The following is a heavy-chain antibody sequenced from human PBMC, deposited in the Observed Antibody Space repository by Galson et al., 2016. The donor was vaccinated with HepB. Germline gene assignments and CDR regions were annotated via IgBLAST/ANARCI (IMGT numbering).Heavy chain of an antibody. J-gene: IGHJ6*02. CDR3: ARGFGTCGGDCLEVDYYTYGMDV. V-gene: IGHV1-69*13. CDR1: GGTFSTYA. CDR2: IIPISGTT. Sequence: SVKVSCKASGGTFSTYAITWVRQAPGQGLEWMGGIIPISGTTEHAQKSQGRVTITADESTNTAYMELSSLTSEDTAVYYCARGFGTCGGDCLEVDYYTYGMDVWGQGTTVTVSS. D-gene: IGHD2-21*02.